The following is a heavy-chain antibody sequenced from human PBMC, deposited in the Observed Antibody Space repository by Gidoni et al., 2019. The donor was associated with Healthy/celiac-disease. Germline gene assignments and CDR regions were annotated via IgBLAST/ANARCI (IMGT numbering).Heavy chain of an antibody. CDR1: GGSFSDYY. Sequence: QVQLQQWGAGLLKPSETLSLTCAVYGGSFSDYYWSWILQPPGKGLEWIGEINHSGSTNYNPSLKRRVTISVDTSKYQFSLKLTSVTAADTAVYYCARAKMPSMFRGVMRKYNWFDPLGQGTLVTVSS. CDR2: INHSGST. J-gene: IGHJ5*02. CDR3: ARAKMPSMFRGVMRKYNWFDP. D-gene: IGHD3-10*01. V-gene: IGHV4-34*01.